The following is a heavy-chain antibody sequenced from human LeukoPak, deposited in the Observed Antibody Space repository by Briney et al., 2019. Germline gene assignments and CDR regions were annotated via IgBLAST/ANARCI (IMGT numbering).Heavy chain of an antibody. V-gene: IGHV1-2*04. J-gene: IGHJ6*04. D-gene: IGHD6-13*01. CDR3: ARTEGGSSFSGMDV. CDR1: GYTFTGYY. Sequence: GASVKVSCKASGYTFTGYYMDWVRQAPGQGLEWMGWINPNSGGTNYAQKFQGWVTMTRDTSISTAYMELSRLRSDDTAVYYCARTEGGSSFSGMDVWGKGTTVPVSS. CDR2: INPNSGGT.